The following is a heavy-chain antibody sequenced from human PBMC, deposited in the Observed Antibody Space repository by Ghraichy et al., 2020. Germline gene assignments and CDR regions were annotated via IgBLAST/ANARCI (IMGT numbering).Heavy chain of an antibody. CDR2: INPNSGGT. J-gene: IGHJ3*02. D-gene: IGHD3-10*01. Sequence: ASVKVSCKASGYTFTGYYMHWVRQAPGQGLEWMGRINPNSGGTNYAQKFQGRVTMTRDTSISTAYMELGRLRSDDTAVYYCARRGGGLLWFRELSAFDIWGQGTMVTVSS. CDR1: GYTFTGYY. V-gene: IGHV1-2*06. CDR3: ARRGGGLLWFRELSAFDI.